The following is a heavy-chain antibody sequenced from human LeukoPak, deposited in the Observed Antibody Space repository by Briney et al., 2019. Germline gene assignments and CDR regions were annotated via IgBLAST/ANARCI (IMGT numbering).Heavy chain of an antibody. D-gene: IGHD4/OR15-4a*01. CDR3: ARRAGAYSHPYDY. Sequence: GGSLRLSCAASTFTVSSNYMNWVRQAPGKGLEWVSFIYSDNTHYSDSVKGRFTISRDNSKNTLYLQMNSLRAEDTAVYYCARRAGAYSHPYDYWGQGTLVTVSS. V-gene: IGHV3-53*01. CDR2: IYSDNT. CDR1: TFTVSSNY. J-gene: IGHJ4*02.